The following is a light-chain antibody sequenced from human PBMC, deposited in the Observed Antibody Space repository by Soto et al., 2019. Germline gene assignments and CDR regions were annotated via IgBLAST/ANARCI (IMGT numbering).Light chain of an antibody. Sequence: EIVLTQSPGTLSLSPGEGATLSCRASRSVSSRYLAWYQQKPGQAPRLLIYGASSRATDIPDRFSGSGSGTDFTLTISRLEPEDFAVYHCHQYGYSPTTFGQGTKLEIK. CDR3: HQYGYSPTT. CDR1: RSVSSRY. CDR2: GAS. J-gene: IGKJ2*01. V-gene: IGKV3-20*01.